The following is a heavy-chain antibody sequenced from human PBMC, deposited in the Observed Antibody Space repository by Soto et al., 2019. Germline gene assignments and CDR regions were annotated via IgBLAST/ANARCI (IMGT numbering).Heavy chain of an antibody. V-gene: IGHV2-5*04. CDR1: GFSLTTSAVA. D-gene: IGHD1-1*01. CDR2: VYGSDDK. CDR3: VRQYDPYYFDY. J-gene: IGHJ4*02. Sequence: QITLQESGPTLVKPTQTLTLTCTFSGFSLTTSAVAVGWIRQPPGRALEWLAIVYGSDDKFYSPSLRSRLTITKDNSKNQVVLILTDMDPVDTGTYFCVRQYDPYYFDYWGQGTLGTVSS.